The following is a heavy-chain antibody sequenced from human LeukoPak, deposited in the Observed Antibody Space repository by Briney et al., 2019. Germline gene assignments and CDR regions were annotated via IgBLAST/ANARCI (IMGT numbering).Heavy chain of an antibody. CDR2: INPSGGST. J-gene: IGHJ4*02. CDR3: ALVSYGAGSFLDY. D-gene: IGHD3-10*01. CDR1: GYTFTSYY. Sequence: GASVKVSCKASGYTFTSYYMHWVRQAPGQGLEWMGIINPSGGSTSYAQKFQGRVTMTRDTSTSTVYMELRRLRSQDTAVYSCALVSYGAGSFLDYWGQGTLLTVSS. V-gene: IGHV1-46*01.